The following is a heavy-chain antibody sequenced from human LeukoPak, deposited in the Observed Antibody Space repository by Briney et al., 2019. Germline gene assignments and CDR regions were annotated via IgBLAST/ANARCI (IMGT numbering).Heavy chain of an antibody. CDR3: AKVRTGIAVAGNDY. D-gene: IGHD6-19*01. CDR1: GFTFSSYA. V-gene: IGHV3-23*01. J-gene: IGHJ4*02. Sequence: GGSLRLSCAASGFTFSSYAMSWVRQAPGKGLEWVSAISGSGGRTYYADSVKGRFTISRDNSKNTLYLQMNSLRAEDTAVYYCAKVRTGIAVAGNDYWGQGTLVTVSS. CDR2: ISGSGGRT.